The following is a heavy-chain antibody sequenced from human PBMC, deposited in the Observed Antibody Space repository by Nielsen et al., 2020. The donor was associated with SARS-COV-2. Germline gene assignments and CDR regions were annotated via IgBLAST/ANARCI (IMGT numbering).Heavy chain of an antibody. CDR1: GYTFTSYG. D-gene: IGHD3-3*01. V-gene: IGHV1-18*04. CDR2: ISAYNGNT. Sequence: ASVKASCKASGYTFTSYGISWVRQAPGQGLEWMGWISAYNGNTNYAQKLQGRVTMTTDTSTSTAYMELRSLRSDDTAVYYCARDREDDFWSGYYRSYYYYMDVWGKGTTVTVSS. CDR3: ARDREDDFWSGYYRSYYYYMDV. J-gene: IGHJ6*03.